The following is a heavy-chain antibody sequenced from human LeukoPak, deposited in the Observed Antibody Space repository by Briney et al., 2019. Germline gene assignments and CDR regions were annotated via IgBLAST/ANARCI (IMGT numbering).Heavy chain of an antibody. CDR3: ARHMSVSYDAFDL. CDR2: VYYTGRT. V-gene: IGHV4-59*08. J-gene: IGHJ3*01. Sequence: SETLSLTCTVSGGSLTGYYWSWIRQPPGKGLEWIAYVYYTGRTLYNPSLESRVTISVDTSKTQISLKLTSVTAADTAVYYCARHMSVSYDAFDLWGRGTPVTVSS. CDR1: GGSLTGYY. D-gene: IGHD3-10*01.